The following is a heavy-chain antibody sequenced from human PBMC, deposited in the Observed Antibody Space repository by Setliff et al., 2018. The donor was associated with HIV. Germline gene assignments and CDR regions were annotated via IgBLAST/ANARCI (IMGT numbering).Heavy chain of an antibody. D-gene: IGHD5-12*01. J-gene: IGHJ6*03. CDR1: DGSISSYY. CDR3: ARGRKRDGYNFYYYYMDV. Sequence: SETLSLTCTVSDGSISSYYWSWIRQPPGKGLEWIGYIYYSGSTNYNPSLKSRVTISVDTSKNQFSLKLSSVTAADTAVYYCARGRKRDGYNFYYYYMDVWDKGTTVTVSS. V-gene: IGHV4-59*12. CDR2: IYYSGST.